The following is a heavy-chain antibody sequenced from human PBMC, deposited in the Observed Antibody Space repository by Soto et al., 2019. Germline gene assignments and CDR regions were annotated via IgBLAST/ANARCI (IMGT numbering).Heavy chain of an antibody. J-gene: IGHJ6*02. CDR1: GGSVSSGSYY. CDR3: ARQSLTIFGVVRMDYYYGMDV. CDR2: IYYSGST. D-gene: IGHD3-3*01. Sequence: SETLSLTCTVSGGSVSSGSYYWSWIRQPPGKGLEWIGYIYYSGSTNYNPPLKSRVTISVDTSKNQFSLKLSSVTAADTAVYYCARQSLTIFGVVRMDYYYGMDVWGQGTTVTVSS. V-gene: IGHV4-61*01.